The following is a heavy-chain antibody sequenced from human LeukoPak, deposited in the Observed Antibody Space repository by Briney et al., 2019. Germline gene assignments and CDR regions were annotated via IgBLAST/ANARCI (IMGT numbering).Heavy chain of an antibody. Sequence: SSETLSLTCAVSGGSISSRNWWSWVRQPPGKGLEWIGEIYHSGSTNYNPSLKSRVTISVDTSKNQFSLKLNSVTAADTAVYYCARDEPGTRFGNYFDYWGQGTLVTVSS. V-gene: IGHV4-4*02. CDR2: IYHSGST. J-gene: IGHJ4*02. CDR1: GGSISSRNW. CDR3: ARDEPGTRFGNYFDY. D-gene: IGHD1-14*01.